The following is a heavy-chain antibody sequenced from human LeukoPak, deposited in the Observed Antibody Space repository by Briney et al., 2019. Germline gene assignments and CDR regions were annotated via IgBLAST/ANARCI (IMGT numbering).Heavy chain of an antibody. CDR3: AKWVTYYYDSSDY. D-gene: IGHD3-22*01. Sequence: GGSLRLSCAASGFTFSSYGMHWVRQAPGKGLEWVAFIRYDGSNKYYADSVKGRFTISRDNSKNTLYLQMNSLRAEDTAVYYCAKWVTYYYDSSDYWGQGTLVTVSS. CDR2: IRYDGSNK. V-gene: IGHV3-30*02. CDR1: GFTFSSYG. J-gene: IGHJ4*02.